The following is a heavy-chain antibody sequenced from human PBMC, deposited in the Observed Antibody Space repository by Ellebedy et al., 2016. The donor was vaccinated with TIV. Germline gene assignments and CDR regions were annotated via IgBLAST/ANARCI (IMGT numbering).Heavy chain of an antibody. Sequence: SGPTLVKPTQPLTLTCNFSGFSLVTRGVGVGWIRQPQGKALKCLAFAYWVDDNRYNPFLKTRLTLSKEPSKNQVVLTMTNMDPVDTATYYCARTRSADYGDHGQFDYWGQGTLVTVSS. D-gene: IGHD4-17*01. CDR2: AYWVDDN. CDR1: GFSLVTRGVG. CDR3: ARTRSADYGDHGQFDY. J-gene: IGHJ4*02. V-gene: IGHV2-5*02.